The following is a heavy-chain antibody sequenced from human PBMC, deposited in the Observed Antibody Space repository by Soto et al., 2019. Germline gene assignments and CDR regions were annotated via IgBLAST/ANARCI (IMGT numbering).Heavy chain of an antibody. V-gene: IGHV3-23*01. CDR1: GFTFTNYA. D-gene: IGHD5-12*01. J-gene: IGHJ4*02. CDR3: AKSGGYDRYYFDY. CDR2: VSGSGGST. Sequence: GGSLRLSCAASGFTFTNYAMSWVRQAPGKGLEWVSAVSGSGGSTYYADSVKGRFTISRDNSKNTLYLQMNSLRAEDTAVYYCAKSGGYDRYYFDYWGQGTLVTVSS.